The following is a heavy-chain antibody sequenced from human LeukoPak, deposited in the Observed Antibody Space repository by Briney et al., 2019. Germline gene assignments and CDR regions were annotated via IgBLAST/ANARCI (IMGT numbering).Heavy chain of an antibody. CDR1: GYSFTSSW. Sequence: GESLKISCQASGYSFTSSWIGWARQMPGKRLEWMAIINPGDSDTRYSPSFQGQVTISADKSISTVYLQWGSLKASDTAMYYCARQPGEGWLDPWGQGTLVTVSS. J-gene: IGHJ5*02. CDR3: ARQPGEGWLDP. D-gene: IGHD3-10*01. V-gene: IGHV5-51*01. CDR2: INPGDSDT.